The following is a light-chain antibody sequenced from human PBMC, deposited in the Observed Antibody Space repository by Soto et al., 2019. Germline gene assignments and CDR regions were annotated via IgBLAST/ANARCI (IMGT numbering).Light chain of an antibody. Sequence: LSCSASQSVNSYLARYQQKPGQAPRLLIYDACNRATGIPARLSGSGTGADSTVSTCRLEPEDFSVDYTLSRRTIGGGTKVDIK. CDR2: DAC. V-gene: IGKV3-11*01. CDR3: LSRRT. CDR1: QSVNSY. J-gene: IGKJ4*01.